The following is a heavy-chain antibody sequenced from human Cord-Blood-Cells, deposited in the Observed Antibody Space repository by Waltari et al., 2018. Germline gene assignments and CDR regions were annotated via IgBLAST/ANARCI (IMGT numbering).Heavy chain of an antibody. J-gene: IGHJ3*02. CDR1: GYTFTGYY. CDR3: ARAPLYCSSTSCYDAFDI. D-gene: IGHD2-2*01. V-gene: IGHV1-2*02. Sequence: QVQLVQSGAEVKKHGASVKVSCKASGYTFTGYYMHWVRQAPGQGLEWMGWINPNSGGTNYAQKFQGRVTMTSDTSISTAYMELSRLRSDDTAVYYCARAPLYCSSTSCYDAFDIWGQGTMVTVSS. CDR2: INPNSGGT.